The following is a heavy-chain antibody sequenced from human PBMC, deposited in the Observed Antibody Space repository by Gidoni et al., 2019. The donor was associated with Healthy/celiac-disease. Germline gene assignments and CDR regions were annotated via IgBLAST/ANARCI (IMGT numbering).Heavy chain of an antibody. Sequence: QVQLVESGGGVVQPGRSLRLSCAASGFTFSSYAMHWVRQAPGKGLEWVAVISYDGSNKYYADSVKGRFTISRDNSKNTLYLQMNSLRAEDTAVYYCAREDYYDSSGYYLYYYYYYGMDVWGQGTTVTVSS. CDR3: AREDYYDSSGYYLYYYYYYGMDV. D-gene: IGHD3-22*01. CDR1: GFTFSSYA. CDR2: ISYDGSNK. V-gene: IGHV3-30*01. J-gene: IGHJ6*02.